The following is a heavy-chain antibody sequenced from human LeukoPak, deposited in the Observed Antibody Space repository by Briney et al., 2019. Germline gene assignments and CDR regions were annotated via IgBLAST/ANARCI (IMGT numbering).Heavy chain of an antibody. CDR3: AREVISSGWRGGFGY. Sequence: HPGGSLRLSCAASGFTFSSYAMHWVRQAPGKGLEWVAVISYDGSNKYYADSVKGRFTISRDNSKNTLYLQMNSLRAEDTAVYYCAREVISSGWRGGFGYWGQGALVTVSS. V-gene: IGHV3-30-3*01. CDR2: ISYDGSNK. J-gene: IGHJ4*02. D-gene: IGHD6-19*01. CDR1: GFTFSSYA.